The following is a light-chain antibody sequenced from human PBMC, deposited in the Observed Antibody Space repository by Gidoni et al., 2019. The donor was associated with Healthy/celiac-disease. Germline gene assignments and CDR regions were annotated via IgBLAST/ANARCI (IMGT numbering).Light chain of an antibody. J-gene: IGLJ2*01. CDR1: NIGSKS. V-gene: IGLV3-21*04. Sequence: SSVLTQPPSVPVAPGKTARITCGGNNIGSKSVHWYQQKPGQAPVLVIYYDSDRPSAIPERFSGSNSGNTATQTISRVEAGDEADYYCQVWDSSSDPVVFGGGTKLTVL. CDR2: YDS. CDR3: QVWDSSSDPVV.